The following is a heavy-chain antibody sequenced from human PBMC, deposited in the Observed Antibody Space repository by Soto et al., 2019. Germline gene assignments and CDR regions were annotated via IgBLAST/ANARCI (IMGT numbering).Heavy chain of an antibody. J-gene: IGHJ4*02. CDR1: GFTFITYA. Sequence: EVQLLDSGGGLVQPGGSLRLSCAASGFTFITYAMSWVRQAPGKGLEWVSIISGSGGSTYYPDSVKGRFTISRDNSKNTLYLQMNSLRADDPAVYYCAKFPAAQFYFDFWGQGPLVTVPS. CDR2: ISGSGGST. D-gene: IGHD2-2*01. CDR3: AKFPAAQFYFDF. V-gene: IGHV3-23*01.